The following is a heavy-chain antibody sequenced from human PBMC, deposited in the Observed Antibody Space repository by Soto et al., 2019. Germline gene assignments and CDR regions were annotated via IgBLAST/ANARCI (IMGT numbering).Heavy chain of an antibody. D-gene: IGHD3-16*01. J-gene: IGHJ6*02. Sequence: EVQLVESGGGLVQPGGSLRLPCVASGFTLSSYWMSWVRQAPGKGLEWVANIKQDGSEKYYVDSVKGRFTISRDNAKNSLYLQMDSLRAEDTAVYYCARYRRPRDYRGLDVWGQGTTVTVSS. V-gene: IGHV3-7*04. CDR2: IKQDGSEK. CDR3: ARYRRPRDYRGLDV. CDR1: GFTLSSYW.